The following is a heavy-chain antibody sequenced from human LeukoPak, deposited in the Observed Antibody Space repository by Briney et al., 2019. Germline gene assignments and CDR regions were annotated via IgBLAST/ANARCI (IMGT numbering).Heavy chain of an antibody. CDR2: INPSGGST. CDR3: ASSTAMAPYYYYYMDV. Sequence: ASVKVSCKASGYTFTSYYMHWVRQAPGQGLEWMGIINPSGGSTSYAQKFQGRVTMTRDMSTSTVYMELSSLRSGDTAVYYCASSTAMAPYYYYYMDVWGKGTTVTVSS. V-gene: IGHV1-46*01. J-gene: IGHJ6*03. D-gene: IGHD5-18*01. CDR1: GYTFTSYY.